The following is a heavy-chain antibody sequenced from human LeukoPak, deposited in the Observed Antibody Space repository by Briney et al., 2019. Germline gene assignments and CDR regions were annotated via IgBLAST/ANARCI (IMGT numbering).Heavy chain of an antibody. CDR3: STGQTTPVLVDTLHF. V-gene: IGHV1-24*01. CDR1: GYTVTEFS. CDR2: FDPDNAEK. D-gene: IGHD3-3*01. Sequence: ASVKVSCKASGYTVTEFSIHWVRQAPGKGLEWMGGFDPDNAEKVFARKLQGRVTMTEDTSTNTAYMELTSLTSEDTAVYYCSTGQTTPVLVDTLHFWGQGTLVSVSS. J-gene: IGHJ4*02.